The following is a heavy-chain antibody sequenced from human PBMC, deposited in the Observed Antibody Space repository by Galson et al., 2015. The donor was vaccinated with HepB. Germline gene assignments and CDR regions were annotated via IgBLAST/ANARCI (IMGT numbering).Heavy chain of an antibody. CDR1: GFTFSSYA. CDR3: ARDRDIVVVPAAILGA. D-gene: IGHD2-2*02. J-gene: IGHJ5*02. V-gene: IGHV3-30-3*01. Sequence: SLRLSCAASGFTFSSYAMHWVRQAPGKGLEWVAVISYDGSNKYYADSVKGRFTISRDNSKNTLYLQMNSLRAEDTAVYYCARDRDIVVVPAAILGAWGQGTLVTVSS. CDR2: ISYDGSNK.